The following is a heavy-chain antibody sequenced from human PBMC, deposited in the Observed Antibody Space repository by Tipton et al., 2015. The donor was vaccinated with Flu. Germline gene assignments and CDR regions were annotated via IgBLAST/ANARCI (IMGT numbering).Heavy chain of an antibody. CDR2: VHQAGTT. V-gene: IGHV4-38-2*02. J-gene: IGHJ4*02. Sequence: TLSLTCSVSGDSIDSRYFWGWIRQPPGKGLEWIGNVHQAGTTYYNPSLRSRVTISVDRPKNQFSLRLTSVTAADTAVYYCARDFKQQLAFDYWGQGTLVTVSS. CDR1: GDSIDSRYF. D-gene: IGHD6-13*01. CDR3: ARDFKQQLAFDY.